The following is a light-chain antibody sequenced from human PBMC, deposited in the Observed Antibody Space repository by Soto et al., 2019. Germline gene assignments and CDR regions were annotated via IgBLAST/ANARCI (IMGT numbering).Light chain of an antibody. V-gene: IGLV2-8*01. CDR3: LSYADTAYV. CDR2: EVS. CDR1: SSDVGGYNY. J-gene: IGLJ1*01. Sequence: QSALTQPPSASGSPGHSVTISCAGTSSDVGGYNYVSWYQQYPGKVPKLMIYEVSERPSGVPDRFSGSKSGNTAFLTVSGIQAEDETDYYCLSYADTAYVFGTGTKVTVL.